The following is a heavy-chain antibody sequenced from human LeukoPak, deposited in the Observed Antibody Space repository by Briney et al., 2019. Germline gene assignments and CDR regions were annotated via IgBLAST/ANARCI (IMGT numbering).Heavy chain of an antibody. CDR1: GFTFSSYG. CDR2: IWYDGSNK. J-gene: IGHJ4*02. Sequence: GGSLRLSCAASGFTFSSYGMHWVRQAPGKGLEWVAVIWYDGSNKCYADSVKGRFTISRDNSKNTLYLQMNSLRAEDTAVYYCARSLIAAAGGDFDYWGQGTLVTVSS. D-gene: IGHD6-13*01. CDR3: ARSLIAAAGGDFDY. V-gene: IGHV3-33*01.